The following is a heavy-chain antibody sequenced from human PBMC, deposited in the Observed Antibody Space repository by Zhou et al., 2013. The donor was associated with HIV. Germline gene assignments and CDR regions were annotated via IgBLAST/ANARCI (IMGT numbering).Heavy chain of an antibody. Sequence: QVQLVQSGSEVKKSGASVNVSCKASGYTFTTYEINWVRQATGQGLEWMGWMNPNSGNTGYAQKFHGRVTMTRNTSMSTAYIELSSLTSEDTAVYYCARGLVFYRRVYGMDVWGQGTTVTVSS. D-gene: IGHD6-6*01. CDR3: ARGLVFYRRVYGMDV. CDR1: GYTFTTYE. CDR2: MNPNSGNT. V-gene: IGHV1-8*01. J-gene: IGHJ6*02.